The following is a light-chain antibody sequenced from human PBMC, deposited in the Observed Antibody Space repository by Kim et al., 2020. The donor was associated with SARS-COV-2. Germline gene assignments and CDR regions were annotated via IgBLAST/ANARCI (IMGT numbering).Light chain of an antibody. J-gene: IGKJ4*01. CDR2: GVS. Sequence: EIVLTQSPGTLSLSPGERATLSCRASHRVSSNYLAWYQQKPGQAPRLLIYGVSSMATGIPDRFSGSGSGTDFTLTISTLEPEDFAVYYCQQYDSSPVTFGGGTKVDIK. CDR1: HRVSSNY. V-gene: IGKV3-20*01. CDR3: QQYDSSPVT.